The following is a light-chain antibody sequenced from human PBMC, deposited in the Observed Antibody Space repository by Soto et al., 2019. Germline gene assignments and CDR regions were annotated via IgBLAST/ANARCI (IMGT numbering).Light chain of an antibody. J-gene: IGKJ4*01. CDR3: QQSASTVLT. V-gene: IGKV1-39*01. Sequence: DIQMTQSPSSLSASVGDRVTITCRASQSISSYLKWYQQKPGKAPKLLIYAASSLQGGVPSRFSGSGSGTDFTLTISSLQREDCAIYYGQQSASTVLTFGGGTKVEIK. CDR2: AAS. CDR1: QSISSY.